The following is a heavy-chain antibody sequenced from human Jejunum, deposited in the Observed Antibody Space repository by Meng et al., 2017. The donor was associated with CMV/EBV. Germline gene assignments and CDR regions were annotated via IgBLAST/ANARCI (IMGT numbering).Heavy chain of an antibody. V-gene: IGHV1-69*01. J-gene: IGHJ4*02. CDR1: GGSFRSYV. D-gene: IGHD3-22*01. Sequence: SGGSFRSYVINWVRQASGQGPEWMGEITPVFGTTSYAPKFQGKVTITADESTSTVFMELSSLRSEDTAVYYCARVNDGRVRYYFAYWGQGTLVTVSS. CDR3: ARVNDGRVRYYFAY. CDR2: ITPVFGTT.